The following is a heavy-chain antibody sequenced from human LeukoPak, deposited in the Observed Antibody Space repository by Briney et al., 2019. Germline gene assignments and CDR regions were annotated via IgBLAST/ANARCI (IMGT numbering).Heavy chain of an antibody. CDR1: GGTFSSYA. CDR3: ARDVSVSYYDSSSPDAFDI. CDR2: INPSGGST. Sequence: GASVKVSCKASGGTFSSYAISWVRQAPGQGLEWMGIINPSGGSTGYAQKFQGRVTMTRDTSTSTVYMELSSLRSEDTAVYYCARDVSVSYYDSSSPDAFDIWGQGTMVTVSS. V-gene: IGHV1-46*01. D-gene: IGHD3-22*01. J-gene: IGHJ3*02.